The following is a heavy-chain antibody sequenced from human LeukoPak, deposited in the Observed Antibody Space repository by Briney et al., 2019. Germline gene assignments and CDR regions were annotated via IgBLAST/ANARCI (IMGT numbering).Heavy chain of an antibody. Sequence: SETLSLTCTVSGGSISSSSKFWDWIRQPPGKGLEWIGSIYSSGTTYYNPSLQSRVTISLDTSKNQLSLKVTSMAAADTAIYYCGRAPDFWGQGTLVAVSS. CDR2: IYSSGTT. CDR1: GGSISSSSKF. J-gene: IGHJ4*02. CDR3: GRAPDF. V-gene: IGHV4-39*07.